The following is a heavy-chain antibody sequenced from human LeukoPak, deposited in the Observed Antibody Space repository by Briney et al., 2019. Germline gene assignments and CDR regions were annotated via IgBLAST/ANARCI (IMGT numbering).Heavy chain of an antibody. CDR3: ARDPPVAVAGTGWYYYYGMDV. J-gene: IGHJ6*02. Sequence: SVKVSCKASGGTFSSYAISWVRQAPGQGLEWMGRIIPILGIANYAQKFQGRVTITADKSTSTAYMELRSLRSDDTAVYYCARDPPVAVAGTGWYYYYGMDVWGQGTTVTVSS. CDR2: IIPILGIA. V-gene: IGHV1-69*04. D-gene: IGHD6-19*01. CDR1: GGTFSSYA.